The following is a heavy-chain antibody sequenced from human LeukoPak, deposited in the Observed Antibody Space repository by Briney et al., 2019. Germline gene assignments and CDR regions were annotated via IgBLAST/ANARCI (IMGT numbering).Heavy chain of an antibody. CDR3: AREAASYYYDSSGYSNYYYYYMDV. Sequence: SETLSLTCTVSGGSISSYYWSWIRQPPGKGLEWIGYIYYSGSTNYNPSLKSRVTISVDTSKNQFSLKLSSVTAADTAVYYCAREAASYYYDSSGYSNYYYYYMDVWGKGTTVTVSS. CDR2: IYYSGST. V-gene: IGHV4-59*01. CDR1: GGSISSYY. J-gene: IGHJ6*03. D-gene: IGHD3-22*01.